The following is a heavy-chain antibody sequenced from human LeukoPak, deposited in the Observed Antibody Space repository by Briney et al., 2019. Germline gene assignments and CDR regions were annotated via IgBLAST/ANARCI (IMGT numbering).Heavy chain of an antibody. CDR2: ISGSGVST. Sequence: PGGSLRLSCAASGFTFSNYAMSWVRQAPGKGLEWVSTISGSGVSTYYADSVKGRFPISRDNAKNSLYLQMNSLRAEDTAVYYCARNMGYFDYWGQGTLVTVSS. V-gene: IGHV3-23*01. CDR1: GFTFSNYA. J-gene: IGHJ4*02. CDR3: ARNMGYFDY.